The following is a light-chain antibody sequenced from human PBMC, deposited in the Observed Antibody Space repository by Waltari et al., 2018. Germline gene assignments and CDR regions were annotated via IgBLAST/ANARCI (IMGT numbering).Light chain of an antibody. J-gene: IGLJ3*02. CDR3: FSAADDFWV. CDR2: QDT. CDR1: IVTKKY. V-gene: IGLV3-27*01. Sequence: FDLTQPSSVSVSPGQTARITCAGDIVTKKYTRWFQQKSGRAPLLLIYQDTERPLGIPERFSGSISGTTITLTITGAQFEDEADYHFFSAADDFWVFGGGTKLIVL.